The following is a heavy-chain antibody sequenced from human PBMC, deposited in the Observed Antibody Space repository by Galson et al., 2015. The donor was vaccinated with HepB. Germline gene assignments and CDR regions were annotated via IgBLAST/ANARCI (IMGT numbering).Heavy chain of an antibody. CDR2: ISGSGGST. V-gene: IGHV3-23*01. CDR3: AKQDYYDSSGYCQY. Sequence: WVSAISGSGGSTYYADSVKGRFTISRDNSKNTLYLQMYSLRAEDTAVYYCAKQDYYDSSGYCQYWGQGTLVTVSS. D-gene: IGHD3-22*01. J-gene: IGHJ4*02.